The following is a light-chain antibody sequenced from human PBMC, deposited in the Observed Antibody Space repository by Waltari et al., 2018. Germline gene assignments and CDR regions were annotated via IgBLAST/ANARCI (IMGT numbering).Light chain of an antibody. J-gene: IGLJ3*02. CDR1: SSNLGSNP. Sequence: QSLLTQPPPASGTPGQRVTIPCSASSSNLGSNPVYWYQHLPGTAPKVLIYKNSQRPSGVPDRFSGSKSGTSASLAMSGLRSEDEGDYYCAAWDNSLSAWVFGGGTKLTVL. CDR2: KNS. V-gene: IGLV1-47*01. CDR3: AAWDNSLSAWV.